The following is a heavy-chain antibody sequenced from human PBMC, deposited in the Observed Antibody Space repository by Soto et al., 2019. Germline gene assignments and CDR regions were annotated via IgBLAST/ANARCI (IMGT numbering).Heavy chain of an antibody. CDR2: IYYSGST. D-gene: IGHD2-15*01. J-gene: IGHJ5*02. CDR1: GGSISSYY. CDR3: ARLLGYCSGGSCYSWWFDP. V-gene: IGHV4-59*08. Sequence: QVQLQESGPGLVKPSETLSLTCTVSGGSISSYYWSWIRQPPGKGLEWIGYIYYSGSTNYNPSLKRRVTISGDTSKNQFSLKLSSVTAADTAVYYCARLLGYCSGGSCYSWWFDPWGQGTLVTVSS.